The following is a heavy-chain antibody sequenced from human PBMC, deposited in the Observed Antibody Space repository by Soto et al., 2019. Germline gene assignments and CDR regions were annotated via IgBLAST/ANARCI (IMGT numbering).Heavy chain of an antibody. J-gene: IGHJ4*02. Sequence: TLSLPCTVSGGSISSGGYYWSWIRQHPGKGLEWIGYIYYSGSTYYNPSLKSRVTISVDTSKNQFSLKLSSVTAADTAVYYCATIPYDILTGYYRGVDYWGQGTLVTVSS. CDR2: IYYSGST. V-gene: IGHV4-31*03. CDR1: GGSISSGGYY. CDR3: ATIPYDILTGYYRGVDY. D-gene: IGHD3-9*01.